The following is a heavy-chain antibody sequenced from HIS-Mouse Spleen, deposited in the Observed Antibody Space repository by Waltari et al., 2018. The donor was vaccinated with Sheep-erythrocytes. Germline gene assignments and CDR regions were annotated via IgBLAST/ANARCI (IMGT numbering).Heavy chain of an antibody. CDR3: AQTGATTPHFDY. D-gene: IGHD1-26*01. Sequence: QVQLVQSGAEVKKPGSSVKVSCKASGGTFSSYAISWVRQAPGQGLEWRGRVIPILGVANYGQKFQGRVTITADKSTSTAYMELSSLRSEDTAVYYCAQTGATTPHFDYWGQGTLVTVSS. J-gene: IGHJ4*02. V-gene: IGHV1-69*04. CDR2: VIPILGVA. CDR1: GGTFSSYA.